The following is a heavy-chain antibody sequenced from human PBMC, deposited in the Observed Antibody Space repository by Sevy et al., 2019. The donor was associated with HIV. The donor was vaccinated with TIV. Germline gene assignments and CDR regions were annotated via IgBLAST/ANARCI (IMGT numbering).Heavy chain of an antibody. CDR3: TRSLASGYFVTFDH. CDR1: GFTVSSKY. Sequence: GGSLRLSCEVSGFTVSSKYMSWVRQAPGKGLKWVSVLQSGGSTHYADSVKGRFTISRDNSKNTLYLQMNSLRAEDTAVYYCTRSLASGYFVTFDHWGQRALVTVSS. D-gene: IGHD5-12*01. V-gene: IGHV3-53*01. CDR2: LQSGGST. J-gene: IGHJ4*02.